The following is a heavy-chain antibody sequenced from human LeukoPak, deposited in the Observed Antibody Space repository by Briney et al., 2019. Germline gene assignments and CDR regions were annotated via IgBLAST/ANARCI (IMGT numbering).Heavy chain of an antibody. V-gene: IGHV4-38-2*02. Sequence: PSETLSLTCAVSGYSISSGYYWGWIRQPPGKGLEWIGSIYHSGSTYYNPSLKSRVTISVDTSKNQFSLNLSSVTAADTAVYYCARDIPYYYDSSGYFDYWGQGTLVTVSS. D-gene: IGHD3-22*01. CDR3: ARDIPYYYDSSGYFDY. CDR2: IYHSGST. CDR1: GYSISSGYY. J-gene: IGHJ4*02.